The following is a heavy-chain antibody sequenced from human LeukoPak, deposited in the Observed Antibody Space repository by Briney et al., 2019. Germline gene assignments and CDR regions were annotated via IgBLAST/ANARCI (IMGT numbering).Heavy chain of an antibody. J-gene: IGHJ6*03. V-gene: IGHV6-1*01. CDR3: ARAKLTGDEYYYYYYYMDV. D-gene: IGHD7-27*01. CDR2: TYYRSKWYN. CDR1: GDSASSNSAA. Sequence: SQTLSLTCAISGDSASSNSAAWNWIRQSPSRGLEWLGRTYYRSKWYNDYAVSVKSRITINPDTSKNQFSLQLNSVTPEDTAVYYCARAKLTGDEYYYYYYYMDVWGKGTTVTVSS.